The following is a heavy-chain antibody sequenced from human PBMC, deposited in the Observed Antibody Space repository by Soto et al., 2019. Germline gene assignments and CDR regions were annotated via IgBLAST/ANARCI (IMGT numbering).Heavy chain of an antibody. CDR3: ARDIYSYGSVGTPDI. D-gene: IGHD5-18*01. Sequence: GGSLRLSCAASGFTFSSYWMHWVRQAPGKGLVWVSRINSDGNRQLYADSVKDRFTISRDNSRNTLDLQMNNLRTEDTGVYFCARDIYSYGSVGTPDIWGQGTMVTVSS. V-gene: IGHV3-74*01. CDR2: INSDGNRQ. J-gene: IGHJ3*02. CDR1: GFTFSSYW.